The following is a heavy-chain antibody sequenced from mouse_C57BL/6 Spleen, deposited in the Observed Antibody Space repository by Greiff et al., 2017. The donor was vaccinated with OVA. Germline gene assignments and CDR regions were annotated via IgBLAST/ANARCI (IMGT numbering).Heavy chain of an antibody. CDR1: GYTFTDYN. D-gene: IGHD1-1*01. CDR2: INPNNGGT. CDR3: ARGITTVVGRYFDV. Sequence: VQLQQSGPELVKPGASVKIPCKASGYTFTDYNMDWVKQSHGKSLEWIGDINPNNGGTIYNQKFKGKATLTVDKSSSTAYMELRSLTSEDTAVYYCARGITTVVGRYFDVWGTGTTVTVSS. J-gene: IGHJ1*03. V-gene: IGHV1-18*01.